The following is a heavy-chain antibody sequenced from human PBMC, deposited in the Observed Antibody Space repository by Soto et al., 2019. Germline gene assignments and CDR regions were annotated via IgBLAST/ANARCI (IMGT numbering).Heavy chain of an antibody. V-gene: IGHV3-30*18. CDR3: AKGPDARGSSWYKEFDY. CDR2: ISYDGSNK. J-gene: IGHJ4*02. D-gene: IGHD6-13*01. CDR1: GFTFSSYG. Sequence: QVQLVESGGGVVQPGRSLRLSCAASGFTFSSYGMHWVRQAPGKGLEWVAVISYDGSNKYYADSVKGRFTISRDNSKNTLYLQMNSMRAEDKAVYYCAKGPDARGSSWYKEFDYWGQGTLVTVSS.